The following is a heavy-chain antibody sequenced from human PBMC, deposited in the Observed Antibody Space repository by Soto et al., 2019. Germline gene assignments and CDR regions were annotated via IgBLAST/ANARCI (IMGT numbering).Heavy chain of an antibody. CDR3: ARQDSYVYYYGLDV. CDR1: GFNFSTYC. J-gene: IGHJ6*02. Sequence: PGESLKISCKGSGFNFSTYCFGSVRQLPGKGLEWMGIIYPGDSATRYNPSFQGQVAISEDKSIRAAYLQWSSLKASDPAMYYCARQDSYVYYYGLDVWGQGTTVTVSS. V-gene: IGHV5-51*01. D-gene: IGHD3-16*01. CDR2: IYPGDSAT.